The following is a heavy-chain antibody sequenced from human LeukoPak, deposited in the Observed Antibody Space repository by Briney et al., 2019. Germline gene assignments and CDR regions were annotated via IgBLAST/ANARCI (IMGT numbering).Heavy chain of an antibody. V-gene: IGHV3-48*03. CDR2: ISSAGTTK. CDR3: ARDYWFDP. Sequence: PGGSLRLSCAASGFTFSSYEMNWVRQAPGQGLEWISYISSAGTTKIYADSVKGRFTISRDNAKNSLYLQMNSLRAEDTAVYYCARDYWFDPWGHGTLVTVSS. J-gene: IGHJ5*02. CDR1: GFTFSSYE.